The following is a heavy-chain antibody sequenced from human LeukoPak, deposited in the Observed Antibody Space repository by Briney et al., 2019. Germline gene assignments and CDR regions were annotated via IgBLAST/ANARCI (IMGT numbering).Heavy chain of an antibody. D-gene: IGHD5-12*01. CDR3: ARRYSPRWWGYYFDY. CDR2: IYYTGST. J-gene: IGHJ4*02. Sequence: SETLSLTCTVSGGSITSYYWSWNRQPPGKGLECIGYIYYTGSTYYNPSLKSRVTISVDTSKNQFSLNLRSVTAADTAVYYCARRYSPRWWGYYFDYWGQGALVTVSS. V-gene: IGHV4-59*08. CDR1: GGSITSYY.